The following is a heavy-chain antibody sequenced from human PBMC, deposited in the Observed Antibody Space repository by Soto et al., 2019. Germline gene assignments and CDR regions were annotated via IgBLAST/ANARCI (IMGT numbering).Heavy chain of an antibody. CDR3: ARDEVLCDGGRCYGVTLDV. Sequence: PGGSLRLSCAASGFTVSSKYMSWVRQAPGKGLEWVSLIQSGGPTYYADSVKGRFTISRDTSENTVHLQMDSLRAEDTAVYYCARDEVLCDGGRCYGVTLDVWGKGTTVTVSS. CDR1: GFTVSSKY. V-gene: IGHV3-66*01. CDR2: IQSGGPT. J-gene: IGHJ6*04. D-gene: IGHD2-15*01.